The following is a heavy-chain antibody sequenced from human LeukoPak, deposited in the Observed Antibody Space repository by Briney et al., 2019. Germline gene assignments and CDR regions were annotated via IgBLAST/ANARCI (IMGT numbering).Heavy chain of an antibody. CDR2: INHSGST. CDR3: ARGPLYYYDSSGYYDY. V-gene: IGHV4-34*01. Sequence: SETLSLTCTVSGGSISSYYWSWIRQPPGKGLEWIGEINHSGSTNYNPSLKSRVTISVDTSKNQFSLKLSSVTAADTAVYYCARGPLYYYDSSGYYDYWGQGTLVTVSS. D-gene: IGHD3-22*01. CDR1: GGSISSYY. J-gene: IGHJ4*02.